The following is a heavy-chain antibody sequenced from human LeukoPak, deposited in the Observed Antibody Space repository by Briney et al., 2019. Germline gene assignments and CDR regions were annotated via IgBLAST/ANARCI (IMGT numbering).Heavy chain of an antibody. J-gene: IGHJ3*02. Sequence: GESLKISCKGSGYSFTSYWIGWVRQMPGKGLEWMGMIYPGDSDIRYSPSFQGQVIISADKSISTAYLQWSSLKASDTAIYYCARGCSSTSCYLTDAFDIWRQGTMVTVSS. CDR1: GYSFTSYW. CDR3: ARGCSSTSCYLTDAFDI. CDR2: IYPGDSDI. D-gene: IGHD2-2*01. V-gene: IGHV5-51*01.